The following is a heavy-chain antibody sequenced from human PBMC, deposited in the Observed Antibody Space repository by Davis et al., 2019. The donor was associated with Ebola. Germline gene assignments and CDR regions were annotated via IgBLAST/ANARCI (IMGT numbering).Heavy chain of an antibody. CDR3: ARGLRAPRYGSGSRYYDYGMDV. CDR1: GASISSSNYY. V-gene: IGHV4-39*01. Sequence: MPSETLSLTCTVSGASISSSNYYWGWIRQPPGKGLEWIGSIYYSGSTYYNPSLKSRVTISVDTSKNQFTLKLSSVTAADTAVYYCARGLRAPRYGSGSRYYDYGMDVWGQGTTVTVSS. D-gene: IGHD3-10*01. CDR2: IYYSGST. J-gene: IGHJ6*02.